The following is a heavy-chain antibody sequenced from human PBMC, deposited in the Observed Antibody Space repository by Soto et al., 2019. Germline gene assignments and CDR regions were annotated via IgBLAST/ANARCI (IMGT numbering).Heavy chain of an antibody. CDR3: ARVALVEQLDNYYYGMDV. J-gene: IGHJ6*02. D-gene: IGHD6-13*01. V-gene: IGHV4-59*02. CDR2: TSYTGST. CDR1: DGYVIAHR. Sequence: VADGYVIAHRGRWIRQKHGQGLEWIAYTSYTGSTNYNPSLKSRVTISVDTSKNQFSLKLSSVTAADTAVYYCARVALVEQLDNYYYGMDVWGQGTTV.